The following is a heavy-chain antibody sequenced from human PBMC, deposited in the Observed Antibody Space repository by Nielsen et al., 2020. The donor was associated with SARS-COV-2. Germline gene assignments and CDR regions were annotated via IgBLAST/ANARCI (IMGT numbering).Heavy chain of an antibody. D-gene: IGHD4-17*01. J-gene: IGHJ6*03. Sequence: SETLSLTCAISGYSVSSSSAAWNWIRQSPSRGLEWLGRTYYRSKWYNDYAVSVKSRITINPDTSKNQFSLHLNSVTPEDTAVYYCARARGAYGDYYYYYYTDVWGKGTTVTVSS. CDR3: ARARGAYGDYYYYYYTDV. CDR1: GYSVSSSSAA. CDR2: TYYRSKWYN. V-gene: IGHV6-1*01.